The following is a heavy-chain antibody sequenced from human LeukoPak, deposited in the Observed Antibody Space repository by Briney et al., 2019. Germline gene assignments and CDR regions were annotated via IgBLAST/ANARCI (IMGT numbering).Heavy chain of an antibody. CDR3: GKDRFAELIGFFDL. J-gene: IGHJ4*02. V-gene: IGHV3-23*01. CDR2: VSGRGGST. D-gene: IGHD1-14*01. CDR1: GFTFNNYA. Sequence: PGGSLRLSCVGSGFTFNNYAVSWVRQSPGKGLEWVSAVSGRGGSTHHADPVRGRFTVSRDNSKNTVYLQMSSLRAEDTAIYYCGKDRFAELIGFFDLWGQGNLVTVSS.